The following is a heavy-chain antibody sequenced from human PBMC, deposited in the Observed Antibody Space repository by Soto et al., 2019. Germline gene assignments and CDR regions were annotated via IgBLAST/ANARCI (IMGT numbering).Heavy chain of an antibody. V-gene: IGHV3-74*01. CDR1: GFTFSSYS. CDR2: INSDGSST. J-gene: IGHJ6*02. CDR3: ARGRVESYYDFWSGYYRYYYYGMDV. D-gene: IGHD3-3*01. Sequence: GGSLRLSCAASGFTFSSYSMNWVRQAPGKGLVWVSRINSDGSSTSYADSVKGRFTISRDNAKNTLYLQMNSLRAEDTAVYYCARGRVESYYDFWSGYYRYYYYGMDVWGQGTTVTVSS.